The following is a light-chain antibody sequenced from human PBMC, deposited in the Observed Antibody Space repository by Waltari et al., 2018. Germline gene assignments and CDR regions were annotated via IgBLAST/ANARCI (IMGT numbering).Light chain of an antibody. CDR1: ALPKQY. V-gene: IGLV3-25*03. CDR2: KDT. Sequence: SYELTQPPSVSVSPGQTARITCSGDALPKQYASLYQQKPGQAPVLVIYKDTERPSGIPERFSGSSSGTKVTLTISGGQAEDEADYYCQSADSSDTHVVFGGGTKLTVL. CDR3: QSADSSDTHVV. J-gene: IGLJ2*01.